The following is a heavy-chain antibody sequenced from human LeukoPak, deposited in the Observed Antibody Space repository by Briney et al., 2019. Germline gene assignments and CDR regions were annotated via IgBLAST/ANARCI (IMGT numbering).Heavy chain of an antibody. V-gene: IGHV4-59*08. D-gene: IGHD1-1*01. J-gene: IGHJ3*02. CDR1: GGSISSYY. Sequence: SETLSLTCTVSGGSISSYYWNWIRQPPGKGLEWIGYIYYSGSTNYNPSLKSRVTISVDTSKNQFSLKLSSVTAADTAVYYCARAPPSRYKAAVDIWGKGQWSPSLQ. CDR2: IYYSGST. CDR3: ARAPPSRYKAAVDI.